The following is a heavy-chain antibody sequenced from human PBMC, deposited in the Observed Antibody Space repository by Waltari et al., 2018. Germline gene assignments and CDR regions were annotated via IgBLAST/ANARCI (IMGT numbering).Heavy chain of an antibody. D-gene: IGHD3-22*01. Sequence: QGQLVQSGAEVKKPGASVKVSCKVSGYSLTELSMHWVRQAPGKGLEWMGGVDPEEGEITYAQKCEGRVTMTEDTSTDTAYMELSSLRSEDTAVYYCATVQYDSSLSHFDYWGQGTLVTVSS. V-gene: IGHV1-24*01. J-gene: IGHJ4*02. CDR1: GYSLTELS. CDR2: VDPEEGEI. CDR3: ATVQYDSSLSHFDY.